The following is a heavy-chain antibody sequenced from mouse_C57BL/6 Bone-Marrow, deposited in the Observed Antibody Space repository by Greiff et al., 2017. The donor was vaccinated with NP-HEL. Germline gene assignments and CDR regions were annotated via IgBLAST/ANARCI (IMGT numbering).Heavy chain of an antibody. Sequence: EVKLEESGEGLVKPGGSLKLSCAASGFTFSSYAMSWVRQTPEKRLEWVAYISSGGDYIYYADTVKGRFTISRDNARNTLYLQMSSLKSEDTAMYYCTRDRDGSEYFDVWGTGTTVTVSS. D-gene: IGHD1-1*01. J-gene: IGHJ1*03. CDR1: GFTFSSYA. CDR3: TRDRDGSEYFDV. V-gene: IGHV5-9-1*02. CDR2: ISSGGDYI.